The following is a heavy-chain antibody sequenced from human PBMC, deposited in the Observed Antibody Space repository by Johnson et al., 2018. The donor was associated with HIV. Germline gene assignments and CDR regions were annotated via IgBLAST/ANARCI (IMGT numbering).Heavy chain of an antibody. CDR3: AKSIAAAGTNAFDI. V-gene: IGHV3-74*02. CDR2: INGDGSGI. D-gene: IGHD6-13*01. J-gene: IGHJ3*02. Sequence: VQLVESGGGLVQPGGSLRLSCAASGFTFSSYWMHWVRQGPGKGLVWVSRINGDGSGITYADSVKGRFTISRDNAKNSLYLQMNSLRAEDTAVYYCAKSIAAAGTNAFDIWGQGTMVTVSS. CDR1: GFTFSSYW.